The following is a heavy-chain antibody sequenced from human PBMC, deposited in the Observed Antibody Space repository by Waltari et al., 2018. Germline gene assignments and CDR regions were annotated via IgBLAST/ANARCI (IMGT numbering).Heavy chain of an antibody. J-gene: IGHJ4*02. D-gene: IGHD1-26*01. CDR2: ISWDGGTA. V-gene: IGHV3-43D*03. CDR1: GFTFDDYA. CDR3: AKAVGGSVSGYFDY. Sequence: EVQLVESGGVVIQPGRSLRLSCAASGFTFDDYAMHWVRQVPGKGLEWVSLISWDGGTAYYADSVKGRFTVARDNNLMSLYLQMDSLRLEDTALYYCAKAVGGSVSGYFDYWGQGTLVTVSS.